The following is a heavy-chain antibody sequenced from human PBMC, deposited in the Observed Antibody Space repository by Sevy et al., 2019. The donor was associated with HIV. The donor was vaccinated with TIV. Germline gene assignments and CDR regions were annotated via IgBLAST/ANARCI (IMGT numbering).Heavy chain of an antibody. J-gene: IGHJ4*02. CDR1: GFTFSSYI. Sequence: GGSLRLSCAASGFTFSSYIMNWVRQAPGKGLEWVSSISSSSSYIYYADSVKGRFTISRDNAKNSLYLQMNSLRVEDTAVYYCARGVRAFWSGYPDYWGQGTLVTVSS. D-gene: IGHD3-3*01. V-gene: IGHV3-21*01. CDR2: ISSSSSYI. CDR3: ARGVRAFWSGYPDY.